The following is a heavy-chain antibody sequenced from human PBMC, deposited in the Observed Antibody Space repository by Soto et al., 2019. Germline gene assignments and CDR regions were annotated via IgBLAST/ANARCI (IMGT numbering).Heavy chain of an antibody. CDR1: GFTFSSYA. V-gene: IGHV3-23*01. D-gene: IGHD3-3*01. Sequence: EVQLLESGGGLVQPGGSLRLSCAASGFTFSSYAMSWVRQAPGKGPEWVSAISGSGGSTYYADSVKGRFTISRDNSKNTLYLQMNSLRAEDTAVYYCAKGEKFLEWLLSGMDVWGQGTTVTVSS. CDR3: AKGEKFLEWLLSGMDV. J-gene: IGHJ6*02. CDR2: ISGSGGST.